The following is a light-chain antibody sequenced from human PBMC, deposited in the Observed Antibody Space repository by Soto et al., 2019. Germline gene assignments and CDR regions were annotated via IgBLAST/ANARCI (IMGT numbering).Light chain of an antibody. J-gene: IGLJ2*01. Sequence: QSALTQPASVSGSPGQSITISCTGTSSDVVSYNLVSWYQQHPGKAPKLMIYEGSKRPSGVSNRFSGSKSGNTASLTISGLQAEDEADYYCCSYAGSSTFDVVFGGGTKVTVL. V-gene: IGLV2-23*03. CDR1: SSDVVSYNL. CDR3: CSYAGSSTFDVV. CDR2: EGS.